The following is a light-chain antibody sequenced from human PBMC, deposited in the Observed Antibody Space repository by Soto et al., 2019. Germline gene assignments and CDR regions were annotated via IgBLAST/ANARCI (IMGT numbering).Light chain of an antibody. CDR2: DVS. J-gene: IGLJ1*01. Sequence: QSALTQPPSASGSPGQSVXXXXXXXXXXXGGYIYVSWYQQHPGKAPKLMIYDVSKRPSGVPDRFSGSKSGNTASLTVSGLQAEDEADYYCTSYAGXNNFCVFGTGTKLTVL. V-gene: IGLV2-8*01. CDR3: TSYAGXNNFCV. CDR1: XXXXGGYIY.